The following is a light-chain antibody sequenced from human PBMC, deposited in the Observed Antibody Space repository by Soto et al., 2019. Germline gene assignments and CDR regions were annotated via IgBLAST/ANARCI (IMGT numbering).Light chain of an antibody. CDR2: GNS. CDR3: QSYASSLSGLV. CDR1: SSNIGAGYD. J-gene: IGLJ2*01. V-gene: IGLV1-40*01. Sequence: QSVLTQPPSVSGAPGQRVTISCTGSSSNIGAGYDVHWYQQLPGTAPKLLIYGNSNRPSGVPDRFSGSKSGTSASLAITGFQAEDEADYYCQSYASSLSGLVFGGGTKLTVL.